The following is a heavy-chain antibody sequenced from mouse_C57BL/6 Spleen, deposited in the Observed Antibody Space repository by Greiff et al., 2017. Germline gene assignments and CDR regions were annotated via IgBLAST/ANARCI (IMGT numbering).Heavy chain of an antibody. V-gene: IGHV2-5*01. D-gene: IGHD1-1*01. CDR3: AKKDGGFAY. CDR1: GFSLTSYG. J-gene: IGHJ3*01. Sequence: QVQLKQSGPGLVQPSQRLSITCTVSGFSLTSYGVHWVRQSPGKGLEWLGVIWRGGSTDYNAAFIARLSIIKDNSKSKVFFKMNSLQADDTAIYYCAKKDGGFAYWGQGTLVTVSA. CDR2: IWRGGST.